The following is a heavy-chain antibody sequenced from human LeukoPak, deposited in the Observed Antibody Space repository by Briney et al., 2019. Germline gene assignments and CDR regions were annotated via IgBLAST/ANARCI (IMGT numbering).Heavy chain of an antibody. D-gene: IGHD4-17*01. CDR1: GYIFSDYY. CDR3: ARSKSSDYGDRYFFDY. Sequence: SVTVSCKASGYIFSDYYIHWVRQAPGQGFEWMGWISRNSCATKFAQKFQGRVTLNRDTSISTAYMELSTLTSDDTAVYYCARSKSSDYGDRYFFDYWGQGTLVTVSS. V-gene: IGHV1-2*02. CDR2: ISRNSCAT. J-gene: IGHJ4*02.